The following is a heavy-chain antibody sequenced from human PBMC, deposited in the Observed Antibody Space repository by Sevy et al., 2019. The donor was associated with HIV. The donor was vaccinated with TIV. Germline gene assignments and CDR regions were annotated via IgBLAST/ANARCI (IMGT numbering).Heavy chain of an antibody. CDR3: ARESIAVAGIGYYFDY. CDR1: GFTFSDYS. D-gene: IGHD6-19*01. J-gene: IGHJ4*02. Sequence: GGSLRLSCAASGFTFSDYSMHWVRQAPGKGLEWVAFIRYDGTRKDYADSVKGRFTISRDNSKNTLYLQVNSLRAEDTAVYYCARESIAVAGIGYYFDYWGQGTLVTVSS. CDR2: IRYDGTRK. V-gene: IGHV3-30*02.